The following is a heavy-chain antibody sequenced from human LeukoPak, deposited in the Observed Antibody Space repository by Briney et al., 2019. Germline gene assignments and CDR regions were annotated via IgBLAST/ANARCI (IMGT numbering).Heavy chain of an antibody. Sequence: GGSLRLSCAASGFTFSSYGMHWVRQAPGKGLEWVAFIRYDGSNKYYADSVKGRFTISRDNSKNTLYLQMNSLRAEDTAVYYCAKDKSGYRGWFDPWGQGTLVTVSS. CDR3: AKDKSGYRGWFDP. CDR1: GFTFSSYG. V-gene: IGHV3-30*02. D-gene: IGHD3-10*01. J-gene: IGHJ5*02. CDR2: IRYDGSNK.